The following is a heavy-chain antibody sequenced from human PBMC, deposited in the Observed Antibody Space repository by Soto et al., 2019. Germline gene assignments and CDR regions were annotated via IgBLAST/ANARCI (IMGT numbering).Heavy chain of an antibody. CDR1: GGSISSYY. CDR3: ARSTYYEYFQH. Sequence: SETLSLTGTVSGGSISSYYWSWIRQPPGKGLEWIAYIYHSGSTNYNPSLKSRVTISIDTSRDQFSLKLSSVTPADTAIYYCARSTYYEYFQHWGQGALVTVSS. D-gene: IGHD1-26*01. V-gene: IGHV4-59*01. J-gene: IGHJ1*01. CDR2: IYHSGST.